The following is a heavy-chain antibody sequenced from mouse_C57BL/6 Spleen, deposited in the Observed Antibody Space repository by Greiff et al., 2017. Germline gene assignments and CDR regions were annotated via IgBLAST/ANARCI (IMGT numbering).Heavy chain of an antibody. CDR2: INPNNGGT. D-gene: IGHD2-1*01. V-gene: IGHV1-26*01. J-gene: IGHJ3*01. CDR3: ARSGGNSWFAY. CDR1: GYTFTDYY. Sequence: VQLQQSGPELVKPGASVKISCKASGYTFTDYYMNWVKQSHGKSLEWIGDINPNNGGTSDNQKFKGKATLTVDKYSSTAYMELRSLTSEDSAVYYCARSGGNSWFAYWGQGTLVTVSA.